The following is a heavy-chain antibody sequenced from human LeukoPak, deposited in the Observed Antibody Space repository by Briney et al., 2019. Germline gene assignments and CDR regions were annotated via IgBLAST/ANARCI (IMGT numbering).Heavy chain of an antibody. CDR2: IRSKARGGTT. CDR3: TRDRANDFWNTYSRIDA. CDR1: GFTFGDYG. Sequence: GGSLRLSCITSGFTFGDYGMSWVRQAPGKGLEWVGSIRSKARGGTTEYAASVKGRFTISRDDSTSIAYLQMDSLKIEDSGMYYCTRDRANDFWNTYSRIDAWGQGSLVTVSS. V-gene: IGHV3-49*04. J-gene: IGHJ5*02. D-gene: IGHD3-3*01.